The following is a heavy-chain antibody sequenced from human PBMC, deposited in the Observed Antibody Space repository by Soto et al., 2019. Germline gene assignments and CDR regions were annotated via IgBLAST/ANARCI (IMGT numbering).Heavy chain of an antibody. Sequence: SETLSLTCTVSGGSISSYYWSWIRQPPGKGVEWIGYIYYSGSTNYNPSLKSRVTISVDTSKNQFSLKLSSVTAADTAVYYCARAWDYYYYMDVWGKGTTVTVSS. J-gene: IGHJ6*03. V-gene: IGHV4-59*01. CDR3: ARAWDYYYYMDV. CDR1: GGSISSYY. CDR2: IYYSGST. D-gene: IGHD1-26*01.